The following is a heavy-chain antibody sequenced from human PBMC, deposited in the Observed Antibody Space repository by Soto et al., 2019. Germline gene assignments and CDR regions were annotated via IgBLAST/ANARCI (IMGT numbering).Heavy chain of an antibody. V-gene: IGHV4-59*01. CDR2: IYYSGST. CDR1: GGSISSYY. D-gene: IGHD6-13*01. CDR3: ARSSHSSSWYVFDY. Sequence: QVQLQESGPGLVKPSETLSLTCTVSGGSISSYYWSWIRQPPGKGLEWIGYIYYSGSTNYNPSLKSRVTISVDTSKNQFSLKLSSVTAADTAVYYWARSSHSSSWYVFDYWGQGTLVTVSS. J-gene: IGHJ4*02.